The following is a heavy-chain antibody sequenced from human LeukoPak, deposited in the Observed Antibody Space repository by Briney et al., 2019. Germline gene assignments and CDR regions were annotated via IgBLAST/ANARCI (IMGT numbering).Heavy chain of an antibody. CDR1: GFTFSSYT. D-gene: IGHD6-19*01. CDR2: ISYEGSKK. V-gene: IGHV3-30-3*01. Sequence: PGGSLRLSCAAAGFTFSSYTMHLVRQAPGKGLEWVALISYEGSKKNYADSVEGRFTISRDNSQNTLYLEMNSLRTEDTAVYYCAIAPYTSGWYFAFDYWGQGTLVTVSS. J-gene: IGHJ4*02. CDR3: AIAPYTSGWYFAFDY.